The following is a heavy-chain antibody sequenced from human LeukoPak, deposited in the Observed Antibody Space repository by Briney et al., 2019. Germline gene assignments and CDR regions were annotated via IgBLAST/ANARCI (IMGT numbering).Heavy chain of an antibody. CDR3: ARDLFGSGHFVSKSP. D-gene: IGHD3-10*01. V-gene: IGHV4-61*03. CDR2: IYYTGTT. Sequence: PSETLSLTCSASGGSVSRVSYYWSWIRQPPGKGLEWIGYIYYTGTTNYNPSLKSRVTMSVDTAKNDYALKLSSVTAADTAVYYCARDLFGSGHFVSKSPWGQGTLVTVSS. J-gene: IGHJ5*02. CDR1: GGSVSRVSYY.